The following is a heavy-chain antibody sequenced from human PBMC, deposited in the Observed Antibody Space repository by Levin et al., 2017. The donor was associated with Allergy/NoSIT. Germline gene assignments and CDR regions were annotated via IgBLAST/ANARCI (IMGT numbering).Heavy chain of an antibody. V-gene: IGHV3-11*03. CDR3: ARSYGSGSYGEYAY. D-gene: IGHD3-10*01. CDR2: ISSSSSYT. J-gene: IGHJ4*02. CDR1: GFTFSDYY. Sequence: GESLKISCAASGFTFSDYYMSWIRQAPGKGLEWVSYISSSSSYTNYADSVKGRFTISRDNAKNSLYLQMNSLRAEDTAVYYCARSYGSGSYGEYAYWGQGTLVTVSS.